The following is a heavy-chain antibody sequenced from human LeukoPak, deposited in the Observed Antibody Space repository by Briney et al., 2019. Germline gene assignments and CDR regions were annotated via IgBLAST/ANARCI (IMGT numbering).Heavy chain of an antibody. Sequence: GGSLRLSCVAYGFTFGSYAMSWVRQAPGKGLEGVSATSGRGDYTYYADSVKGRFTISRDNSKNTVYLQMNSLRADDTALYYCAKDPQENRSSWFIRYFDSWGQGSLVTVSS. J-gene: IGHJ4*02. CDR1: GFTFGSYA. V-gene: IGHV3-23*01. D-gene: IGHD6-13*01. CDR2: TSGRGDYT. CDR3: AKDPQENRSSWFIRYFDS.